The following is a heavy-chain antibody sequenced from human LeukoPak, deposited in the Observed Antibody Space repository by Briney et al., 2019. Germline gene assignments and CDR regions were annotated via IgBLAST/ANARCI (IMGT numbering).Heavy chain of an antibody. CDR3: ARDLKTYSSSSW. CDR1: GFTFSSYG. V-gene: IGHV3-48*04. Sequence: GGSLRLSCAASGFTFSSYGMNWVRQAPGKGLEWVSYISSSGSTIYYADSVKGRFTISRDNAKNSLYLQMDSLRAEDTAVYYCARDLKTYSSSSWWGQGTLVTVSS. CDR2: ISSSGSTI. D-gene: IGHD6-13*01. J-gene: IGHJ4*02.